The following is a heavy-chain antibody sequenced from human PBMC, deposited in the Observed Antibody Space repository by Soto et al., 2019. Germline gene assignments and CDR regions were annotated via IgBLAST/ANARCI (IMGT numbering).Heavy chain of an antibody. CDR3: ARHIDRPLWRGWGHWGSGVGAFDI. D-gene: IGHD6-19*01. CDR2: IYYSGST. CDR1: GGSISSSSYY. Sequence: QLQLQESGPGLVKPSETLSLTCTVSGGSISSSSYYWGWIRQPPGKGLEWIGSIYYSGSTYYNPSLKSRVTISVDTSKNQFSLKLSSVTAADTAVYYCARHIDRPLWRGWGHWGSGVGAFDIWGQGTMVTVSS. J-gene: IGHJ3*02. V-gene: IGHV4-39*01.